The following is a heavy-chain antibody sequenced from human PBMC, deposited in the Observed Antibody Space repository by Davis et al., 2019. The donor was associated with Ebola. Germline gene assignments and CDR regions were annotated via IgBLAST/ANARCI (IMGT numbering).Heavy chain of an antibody. CDR3: ARAPNYDVLTGTSSYYFDY. CDR2: ISGFNTNT. CDR1: GYTFTSYG. V-gene: IGHV1-18*04. J-gene: IGHJ4*02. D-gene: IGHD3-9*01. Sequence: ASVKVSCKSSGYTFTSYGLVWVRQAPGLGLKWMGWISGFNTNTNFAQKFQGRVTVSKDTSTNTAYMDLRSLTSDDTAIYYCARAPNYDVLTGTSSYYFDYWGQGTLVTASS.